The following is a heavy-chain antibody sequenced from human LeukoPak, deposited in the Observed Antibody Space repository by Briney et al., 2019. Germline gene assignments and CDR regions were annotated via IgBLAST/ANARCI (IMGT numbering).Heavy chain of an antibody. J-gene: IGHJ5*02. CDR3: ARDDYGDSKGRFDP. Sequence: ASVKVSCKASGYTFNNYGITWLLQDPGQGVEWMGWISVYNGNTNYAQKLQGRLTMTTDTSTSTAYMELRSLRSDDTAVYYCARDDYGDSKGRFDPWGQGTLVTVSS. D-gene: IGHD4-17*01. CDR2: ISVYNGNT. CDR1: GYTFNNYG. V-gene: IGHV1-18*01.